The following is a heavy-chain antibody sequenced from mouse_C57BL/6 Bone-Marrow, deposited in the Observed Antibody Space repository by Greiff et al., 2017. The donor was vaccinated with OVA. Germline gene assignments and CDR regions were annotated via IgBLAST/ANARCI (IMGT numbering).Heavy chain of an antibody. CDR2: ISNGGGST. J-gene: IGHJ1*03. Sequence: EVQRVESGGGLVQPGGSLKLSCAASGFTFSDYYMYWVRQTPEKRLECVAYISNGGGSTYYPDTVKGRFTISRDNAKNTLYLQMSRLKSEDTAMYYCARQGITTVVATYWYFDVWGTGTTVTVSS. V-gene: IGHV5-12*01. CDR3: ARQGITTVVATYWYFDV. CDR1: GFTFSDYY. D-gene: IGHD1-1*01.